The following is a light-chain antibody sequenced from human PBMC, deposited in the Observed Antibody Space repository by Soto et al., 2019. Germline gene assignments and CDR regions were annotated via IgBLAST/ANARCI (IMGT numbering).Light chain of an antibody. V-gene: IGLV1-44*01. Sequence: QSALTQPPSASGTPGQRVTLSCSGGSSNIGRNSVSWYQQVPGTAPKLIIFNNNERPSGIPGRLSGSKSGASASLAIVGLQSEDEADYFCASWDDNLNGHLRFGGGTQLTFL. CDR3: ASWDDNLNGHLR. CDR2: NNN. J-gene: IGLJ2*01. CDR1: SSNIGRNS.